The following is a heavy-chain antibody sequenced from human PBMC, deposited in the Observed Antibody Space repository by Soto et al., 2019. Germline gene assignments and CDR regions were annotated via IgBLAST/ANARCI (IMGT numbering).Heavy chain of an antibody. CDR3: ARPPIAAAGSDNPHYYYYMDV. V-gene: IGHV4-34*01. J-gene: IGHJ6*03. D-gene: IGHD6-13*01. Sequence: SETLSLTCAVYGGSFSGYYWSWIRQPPGKGLEWIGEINHSGSTNYNPSLKSRVTISVDTSKNQFSLKLSSVTAADTAVYYCARPPIAAAGSDNPHYYYYMDVWGKGTTVTVSS. CDR1: GGSFSGYY. CDR2: INHSGST.